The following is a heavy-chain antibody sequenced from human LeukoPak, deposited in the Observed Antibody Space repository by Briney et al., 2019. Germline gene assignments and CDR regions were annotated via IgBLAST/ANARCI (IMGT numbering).Heavy chain of an antibody. Sequence: SETLSLTCTVSGGSISSHYWSWIRQSPGKGLEWIGYIYYSGSTNYNPSLKSRVTISVDTSKNQFSLKLSSVTAADTAVYYCARVPITMVRGVTYYYYYMDVWGKGTTVTVSS. CDR2: IYYSGST. J-gene: IGHJ6*03. D-gene: IGHD3-10*01. CDR3: ARVPITMVRGVTYYYYYMDV. V-gene: IGHV4-59*11. CDR1: GGSISSHY.